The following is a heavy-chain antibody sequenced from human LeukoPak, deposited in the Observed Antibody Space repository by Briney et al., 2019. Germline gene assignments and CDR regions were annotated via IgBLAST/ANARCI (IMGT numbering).Heavy chain of an antibody. J-gene: IGHJ4*02. Sequence: GGSLRLSCAASGFTFSSYWMHWVRQAPGKGLVWVSHINSDGSTTHYADSVKGRITISRDNAKNTLYLQMNSLRAEDTAVYYCARAGLYSSGYFDCWGQGTLVTVSS. V-gene: IGHV3-74*01. CDR2: INSDGSTT. CDR3: ARAGLYSSGYFDC. CDR1: GFTFSSYW. D-gene: IGHD3-22*01.